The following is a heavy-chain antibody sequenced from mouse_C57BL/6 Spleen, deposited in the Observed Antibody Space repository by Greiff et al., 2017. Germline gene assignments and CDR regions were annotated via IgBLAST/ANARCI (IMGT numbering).Heavy chain of an antibody. CDR3: TIDYDGSGFAY. V-gene: IGHV1-15*01. D-gene: IGHD2-4*01. CDR1: GYTFTDYE. J-gene: IGHJ3*01. CDR2: IDPETGGT. Sequence: VQLQQSGAELVRPGASVTLSCKASGYTFTDYEMHWVKQTPVHGLEWIGAIDPETGGTAYNQKFKGKAILTADKSSSTAYMELRSLTSEDSAVYYCTIDYDGSGFAYWGQGTLVTVSA.